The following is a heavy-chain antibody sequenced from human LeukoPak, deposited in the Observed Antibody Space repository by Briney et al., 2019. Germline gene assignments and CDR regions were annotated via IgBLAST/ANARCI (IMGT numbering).Heavy chain of an antibody. Sequence: GGSLRLSCAASGFTFSSYAMHWVRQAPGKGLEWVAVISYDGSNKYYADSVKGRFTIFRDNSKDTLYLQMNSLRAEDTAVYYCARDLDNYYDSSGSPWGQGTLVTVSS. CDR2: ISYDGSNK. V-gene: IGHV3-30-3*01. D-gene: IGHD3-22*01. J-gene: IGHJ5*02. CDR1: GFTFSSYA. CDR3: ARDLDNYYDSSGSP.